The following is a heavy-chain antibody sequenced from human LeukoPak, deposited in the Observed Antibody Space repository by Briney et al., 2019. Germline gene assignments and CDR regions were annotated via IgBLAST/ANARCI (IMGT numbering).Heavy chain of an antibody. CDR3: ARLDCSSTSCYIGDAFDI. J-gene: IGHJ3*02. Sequence: PSETPSLTCTVSGGSISSSSYYWGWIRQPPGKGLEWIGSIYYSGSTYYNPSLKSRVTISVDTSKNQFSLKLSSVTAADTAVYYCARLDCSSTSCYIGDAFDIWGQGTMVTVSS. V-gene: IGHV4-39*01. CDR2: IYYSGST. D-gene: IGHD2-2*02. CDR1: GGSISSSSYY.